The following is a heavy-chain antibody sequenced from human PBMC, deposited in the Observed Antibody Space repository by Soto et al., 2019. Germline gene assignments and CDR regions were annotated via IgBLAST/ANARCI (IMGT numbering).Heavy chain of an antibody. CDR2: IIPIFGTA. D-gene: IGHD5-12*01. CDR1: GGTFSSSA. CDR3: RSGYDHGLDY. J-gene: IGHJ4*02. Sequence: SVKVSCKASGGTFSSSAISWVRQAPGQGLEWMGGIIPIFGTANYAQKFQGRVTITADESTSTAYMELSSLRSEDTAVYYCRSGYDHGLDYWGQGTLVTVSS. V-gene: IGHV1-69*13.